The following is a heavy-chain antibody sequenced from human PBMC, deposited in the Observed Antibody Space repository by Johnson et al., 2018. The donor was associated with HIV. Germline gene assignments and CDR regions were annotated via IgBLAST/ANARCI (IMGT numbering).Heavy chain of an antibody. CDR3: AKGWGRGTFSTDDSFDV. Sequence: VQLVESGGGLVKAGGSLRLSCAASGFRFDDYGMTWVRQAPGKGLEWVSGINWNGDSTGYADSVKGRFTISRDNAKNTLYLQMNSLRAEDTAVYYCAKGWGRGTFSTDDSFDVWGQGTTVTVSS. V-gene: IGHV3-20*04. CDR2: INWNGDST. D-gene: IGHD1-26*01. CDR1: GFRFDDYG. J-gene: IGHJ3*01.